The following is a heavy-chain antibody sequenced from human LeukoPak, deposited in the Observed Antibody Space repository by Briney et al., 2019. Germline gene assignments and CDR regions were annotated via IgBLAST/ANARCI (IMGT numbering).Heavy chain of an antibody. CDR2: IYHSGST. Sequence: SETLSLTCTVSGYPISSGYYWGWIRQPPGKGLEWIGSIYHSGSTYYNPSLKSRVTISVDTSKNQFSLKLSSVTAADTAVYYCARVGYGSGSYPYYYYMDVWGKGTTVTVSS. CDR1: GYPISSGYY. D-gene: IGHD3-10*01. V-gene: IGHV4-38-2*02. CDR3: ARVGYGSGSYPYYYYMDV. J-gene: IGHJ6*03.